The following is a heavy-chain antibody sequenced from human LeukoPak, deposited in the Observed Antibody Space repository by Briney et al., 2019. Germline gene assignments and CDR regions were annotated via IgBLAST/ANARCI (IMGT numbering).Heavy chain of an antibody. CDR3: TRAYSGSYIEYFQH. V-gene: IGHV3-20*01. Sequence: PGGSLRLSCAASGFTFDDYGMSWVRQAPGKGLEWVSGINWSGGSTGYADSVKGRFTLARHNAKNSLCLQMNSQRAEHPSFYDGTRAYSGSYIEYFQHWGQGTVVTVSA. CDR1: GFTFDDYG. CDR2: INWSGGST. D-gene: IGHD1-26*01. J-gene: IGHJ1*01.